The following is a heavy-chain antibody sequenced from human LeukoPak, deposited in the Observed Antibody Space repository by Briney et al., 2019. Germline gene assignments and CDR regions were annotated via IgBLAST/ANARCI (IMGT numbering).Heavy chain of an antibody. V-gene: IGHV1-8*01. CDR1: GYTFTSYD. J-gene: IGHJ6*02. CDR2: MNPNSGNT. CDR3: AREWSPIAAILSSEQMSYRGMDV. Sequence: ASVKVSCKASGYTFTSYDINWVRQATGQGLEWMGWMNPNSGNTGYAQKFQGRVTMTRNTSISTAYMELSSLRSEDTAVYYCAREWSPIAAILSSEQMSYRGMDVWGQGTTVTVSS. D-gene: IGHD2-15*01.